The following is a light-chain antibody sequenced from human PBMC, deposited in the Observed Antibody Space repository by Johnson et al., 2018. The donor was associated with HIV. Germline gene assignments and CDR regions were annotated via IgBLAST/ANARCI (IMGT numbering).Light chain of an antibody. Sequence: QSVLTQPPSVSAAPGQKVTISCSGSSSNIGNNYVSWYQQLPRTAPKLLIYETNKRPSGIPDRFSGSKSGQSATLGITGLQTGDEADYYCGAWDASLSTGGVFGTGTKVTVL. CDR3: GAWDASLSTGGV. CDR1: SSNIGNNY. J-gene: IGLJ1*01. CDR2: ETN. V-gene: IGLV1-51*01.